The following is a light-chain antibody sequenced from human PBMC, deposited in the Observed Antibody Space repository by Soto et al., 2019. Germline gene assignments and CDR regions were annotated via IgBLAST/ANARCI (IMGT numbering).Light chain of an antibody. Sequence: EIVMTQSPATLSVSPGERATLSCRASQSVSSNLAWYQQKPGQAPRLLIYGASTRATGIPARFSGSGSGTEFPLTTSSLQSEDLAFYYCQQYNNGPLTFGQGTKVKI. CDR1: QSVSSN. CDR2: GAS. CDR3: QQYNNGPLT. V-gene: IGKV3-15*01. J-gene: IGKJ1*01.